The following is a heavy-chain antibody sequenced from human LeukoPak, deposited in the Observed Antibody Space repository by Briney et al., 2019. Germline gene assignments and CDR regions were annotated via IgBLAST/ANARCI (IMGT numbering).Heavy chain of an antibody. CDR3: ARQEYCSGGSCYRNWFDP. CDR2: IYYSGST. J-gene: IGHJ5*02. D-gene: IGHD2-15*01. CDR1: GGSISSSSYY. Sequence: SETLSLTCTVSGGSISSSSYYWGWIRQPPGKGLEWIGSIYYSGSTYYNPSLKSRVTISVDTSKNQFSLKLSSVTAADTAVYYCARQEYCSGGSCYRNWFDPWGQGTLVTVSS. V-gene: IGHV4-39*01.